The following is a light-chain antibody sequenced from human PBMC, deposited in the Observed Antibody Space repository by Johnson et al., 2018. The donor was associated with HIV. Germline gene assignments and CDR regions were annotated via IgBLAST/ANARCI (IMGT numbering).Light chain of an antibody. CDR3: GTWGGV. CDR1: SSNIGNSY. Sequence: SVLTQPPSVSAAPGQTVTISCSGSSSNIGNSYVSWYQQLPGTAPKLLIYDNNKRPSGIPDRFSGSKSGTSATLGITGLQTGDEADYYCGTWGGVFGTGTKVTVL. J-gene: IGLJ1*01. V-gene: IGLV1-51*01. CDR2: DNN.